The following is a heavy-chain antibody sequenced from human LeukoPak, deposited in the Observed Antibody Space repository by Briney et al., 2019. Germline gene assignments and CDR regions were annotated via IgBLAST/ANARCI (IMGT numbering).Heavy chain of an antibody. CDR2: IDDDGSIT. Sequence: GGSLRLSCAASGFTFSGSWMHWVRQAPGKGLVWVSRIDDDGSITTYADSVKGRFTISRDNSKNTLYLQMNSLRAEDTGAYYCARDGRALLRDFDYWGQGTLVTVSS. J-gene: IGHJ4*02. CDR3: ARDGRALLRDFDY. V-gene: IGHV3-74*01. CDR1: GFTFSGSW. D-gene: IGHD1-26*01.